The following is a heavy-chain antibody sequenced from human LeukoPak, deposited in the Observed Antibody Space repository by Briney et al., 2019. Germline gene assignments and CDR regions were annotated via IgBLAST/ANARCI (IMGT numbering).Heavy chain of an antibody. D-gene: IGHD2-15*01. Sequence: GGSLRLSCAASGFTFGSYSMGWVRQAPGKGLEWLSYINSGSNSINYADSVKGRFIISRDNAKNSLYLQMNSLRAEDTALYYCAREPPYGTWSLDYWGQGALVTVSS. V-gene: IGHV3-48*01. CDR2: INSGSNSI. J-gene: IGHJ4*02. CDR3: AREPPYGTWSLDY. CDR1: GFTFGSYS.